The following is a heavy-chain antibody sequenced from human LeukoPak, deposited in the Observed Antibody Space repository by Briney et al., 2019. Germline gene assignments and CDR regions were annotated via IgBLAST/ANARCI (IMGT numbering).Heavy chain of an antibody. D-gene: IGHD2-15*01. CDR1: GFTFSSYW. J-gene: IGHJ4*02. V-gene: IGHV3-7*01. CDR2: IKQDGSEK. Sequence: GGFLRLSCAASGFTFSSYWMSWVRQAPGKGLEWVANIKQDGSEKYYVDSVKGRFTISRDNAKNSLYLQMNSLRAEDTAVYYCARARDPFWWDYWGQGTLVTVSS. CDR3: ARARDPFWWDY.